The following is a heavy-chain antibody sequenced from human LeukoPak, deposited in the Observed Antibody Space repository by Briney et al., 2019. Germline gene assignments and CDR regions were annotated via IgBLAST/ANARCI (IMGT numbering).Heavy chain of an antibody. CDR3: AKISHWLGDFDY. CDR2: ISGSGGGT. J-gene: IGHJ4*02. Sequence: GGSLRLSCAASGFTFSSYAMSWVRQAPGKGLEWVSAISGSGGGTYYADSVKGRFTISRDSSKNTLYLQMNSLRAEDTAVYYCAKISHWLGDFDYWGQGTLVTVSS. CDR1: GFTFSSYA. D-gene: IGHD6-19*01. V-gene: IGHV3-23*01.